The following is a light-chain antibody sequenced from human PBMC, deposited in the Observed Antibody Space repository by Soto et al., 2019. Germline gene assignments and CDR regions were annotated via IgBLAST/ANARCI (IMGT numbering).Light chain of an antibody. CDR3: SSYTGSTTLGVV. V-gene: IGLV2-14*01. CDR2: EVS. CDR1: NSDIGGYNY. J-gene: IGLJ2*01. Sequence: QSALTQPASVSGSPGQSITISCTGTNSDIGGYNYVSWYQHHPGKAPKLMIYEVSNRPSGVSNRFSGSKSGSTASLTISGLQADDEADYHCSSYTGSTTLGVVFGGGTKLTVL.